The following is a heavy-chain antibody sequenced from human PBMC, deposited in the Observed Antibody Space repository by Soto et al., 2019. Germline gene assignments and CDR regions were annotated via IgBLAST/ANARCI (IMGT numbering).Heavy chain of an antibody. CDR3: ARGWFNDAFDI. CDR2: ISYDGSNK. J-gene: IGHJ3*02. Sequence: PRLSCAASGFTFSSYAMHWVRQAPGKGLEWVAVISYDGSNKYYADSVKGRFTISRDNSKNTLYLQMNSLRAEDTAVYYCARGWFNDAFDIWGQGTMVT. D-gene: IGHD3-10*01. CDR1: GFTFSSYA. V-gene: IGHV3-30-3*01.